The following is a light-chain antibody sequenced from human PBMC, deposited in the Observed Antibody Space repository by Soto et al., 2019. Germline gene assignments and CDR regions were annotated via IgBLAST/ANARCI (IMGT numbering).Light chain of an antibody. CDR1: SSDVGGYNY. V-gene: IGLV2-8*01. CDR3: SSYAGSNNFDV. CDR2: EVF. J-gene: IGLJ1*01. Sequence: QPVLTQPPSASGSPGQSVTISCTGTSSDVGGYNYVSWYQQHPGKAPKLMIYEVFKRPSGVPDRFSVSKSGNTASLTVSGLQAEDEADYYCSSYAGSNNFDVFGTGTKLTVL.